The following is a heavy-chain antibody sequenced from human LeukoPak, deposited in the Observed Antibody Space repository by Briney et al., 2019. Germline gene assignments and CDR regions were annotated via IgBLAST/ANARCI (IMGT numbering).Heavy chain of an antibody. CDR1: GGSFSGYY. J-gene: IGHJ6*03. CDR3: ASAPPAYYYYYYMDV. CDR2: INHSGST. Sequence: SETLSLTCAVYGGSFSGYYWSWIRQPPGKGLEWIGEINHSGSTNYNPSLKSRVTISVDTSKNQFSLKLSSVTAADTAVYYCASAPPAYYYYYYMDVWGKGTTVTVSS. V-gene: IGHV4-34*01.